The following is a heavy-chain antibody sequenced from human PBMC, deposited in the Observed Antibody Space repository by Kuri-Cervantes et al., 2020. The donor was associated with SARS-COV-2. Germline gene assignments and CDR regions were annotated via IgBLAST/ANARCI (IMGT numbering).Heavy chain of an antibody. Sequence: ETLSLTCAASGFTFSSYWMSWVRQAPGKGLEWVANIKQDGSEKYYVDSVQGRFTISRDNAKNSLYLQMNSLRAEDTAVYYCARDYPLRWPFWNYYYYMDVWGKGTTVTVSS. D-gene: IGHD4-23*01. CDR1: GFTFSSYW. CDR3: ARDYPLRWPFWNYYYYMDV. V-gene: IGHV3-7*01. CDR2: IKQDGSEK. J-gene: IGHJ6*03.